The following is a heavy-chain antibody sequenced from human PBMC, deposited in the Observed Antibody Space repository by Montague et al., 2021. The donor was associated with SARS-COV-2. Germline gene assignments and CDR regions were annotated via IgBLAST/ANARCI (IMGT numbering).Heavy chain of an antibody. Sequence: SETLSLTCTVSGGFVRSSNDCWGWIRQPQGKGLEWIANFYYSGNTYYNPSLKSRVTIPVDTSNNQFSLKLSSVTAADTAAYYCARGPKMYGELADYWGQGTLVTVSS. CDR2: FYYSGNT. J-gene: IGHJ4*02. V-gene: IGHV4-39*01. D-gene: IGHD4-17*01. CDR3: ARGPKMYGELADY. CDR1: GGFVRSSNDC.